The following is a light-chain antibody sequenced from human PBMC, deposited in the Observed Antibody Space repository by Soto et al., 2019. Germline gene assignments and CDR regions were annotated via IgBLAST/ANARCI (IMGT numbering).Light chain of an antibody. CDR2: GAS. Sequence: IVLTQSPGTLSLSPGERATLSCRASQSVSSTYLAWYQHKPGQPPRLLIYGASSRATGIPDRFSGSGSGTDFTLTISRLEPEDFVIYYCQQYGSSSYTFGQGTKLEIK. V-gene: IGKV3-20*01. CDR1: QSVSSTY. J-gene: IGKJ2*01. CDR3: QQYGSSSYT.